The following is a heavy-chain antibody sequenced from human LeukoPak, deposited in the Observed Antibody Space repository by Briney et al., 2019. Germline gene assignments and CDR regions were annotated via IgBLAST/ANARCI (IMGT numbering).Heavy chain of an antibody. D-gene: IGHD2/OR15-2a*01. CDR2: ITSSSSTI. CDR1: GFTFTSYT. Sequence: PGGSLRLSCAASGFTFTSYTMNWVRQAPGKGLEWVSYITSSSSTIYYADSVKGRFTMSRDNAGNSLYLQMNSLRAEDTAVYYCARNFDSWGQGTLVTVSS. CDR3: ARNFDS. V-gene: IGHV3-48*01. J-gene: IGHJ4*02.